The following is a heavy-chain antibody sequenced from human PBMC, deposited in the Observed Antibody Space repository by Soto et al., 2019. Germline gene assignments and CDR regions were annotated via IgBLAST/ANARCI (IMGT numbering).Heavy chain of an antibody. J-gene: IGHJ4*02. Sequence: ASVKASCNASRYTSSDHYIHWVRQSPAQGLEWMGWINPNSGGTKYALNFRGRVTMTRDTSIITAYMELNRLTSDDTAVYYCARVPVSDFVWGSYRYTFDCWGQGTLVTAPQ. V-gene: IGHV1-2*02. D-gene: IGHD3-16*02. CDR1: RYTSSDHY. CDR2: INPNSGGT. CDR3: ARVPVSDFVWGSYRYTFDC.